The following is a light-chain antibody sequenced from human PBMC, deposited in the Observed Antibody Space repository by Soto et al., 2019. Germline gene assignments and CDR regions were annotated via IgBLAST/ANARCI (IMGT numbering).Light chain of an antibody. Sequence: EIVLTQSPATLSLSPGERATLSCRASQNIASYLLWYQQKPGQAPRLLIYDASNRATGIPARFSGSGSGTDFTLTVSKLEPEDFAVYYCQQYGNSPAITFGQGTRLEIK. V-gene: IGKV3-20*01. J-gene: IGKJ5*01. CDR2: DAS. CDR1: QNIASY. CDR3: QQYGNSPAIT.